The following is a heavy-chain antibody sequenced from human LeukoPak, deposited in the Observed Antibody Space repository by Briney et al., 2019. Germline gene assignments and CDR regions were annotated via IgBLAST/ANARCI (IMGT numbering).Heavy chain of an antibody. J-gene: IGHJ4*02. D-gene: IGHD3-22*01. V-gene: IGHV1-69*05. CDR1: GGTFSSYA. Sequence: SVKVSCKASGGTFSSYAISWVRQAPGQGLEWMGGIIPIFGTANYAQKFQGRVTITTDESTSTAYMELSSLRPEDTAVYYCARQEYYYDSSGYYYAYFDYWGQGTLVTVSS. CDR2: IIPIFGTA. CDR3: ARQEYYYDSSGYYYAYFDY.